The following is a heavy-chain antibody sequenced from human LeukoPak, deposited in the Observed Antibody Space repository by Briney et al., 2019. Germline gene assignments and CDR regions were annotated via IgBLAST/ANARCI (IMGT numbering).Heavy chain of an antibody. CDR2: IYYSGST. CDR3: AREVWSDVYIRGNWFDP. D-gene: IGHD3-3*01. J-gene: IGHJ5*02. Sequence: SETLSLTCSVSGGSISSLYWSWIRQPPGKGLEWIGYIYYSGSTNYNPSLKSRVTISVDTSKNQFSLKLSSVTAADTAVYYCAREVWSDVYIRGNWFDPWGQGTLVTVSS. CDR1: GGSISSLY. V-gene: IGHV4-59*01.